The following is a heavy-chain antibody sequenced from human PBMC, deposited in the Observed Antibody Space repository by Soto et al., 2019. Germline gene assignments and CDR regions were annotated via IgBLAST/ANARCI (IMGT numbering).Heavy chain of an antibody. CDR2: IWYDGSNE. D-gene: IGHD6-25*01. V-gene: IGHV3-33*01. CDR3: ARDYTSTGYGLVY. CDR1: GFTFSRHG. J-gene: IGHJ4*02. Sequence: GGSLRLSCAASGFTFSRHGMHWVRQAPGKGLEWVAIIWYDGSNEYYADSVKGRFTISRDNSKNTLYLQMSSLRVDDTAVYYCARDYTSTGYGLVYWGQGALVTVSS.